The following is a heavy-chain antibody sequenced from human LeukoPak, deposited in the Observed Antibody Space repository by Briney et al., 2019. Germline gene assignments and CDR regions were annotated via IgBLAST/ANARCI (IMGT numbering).Heavy chain of an antibody. J-gene: IGHJ4*02. CDR1: GDSVSRKSAA. V-gene: IGHV6-1*01. CDR2: TYYRSKWYN. Sequence: SQTLSLTCATSGDSVSRKSAAWNWIRPSPSRGLEWLGRTYYRSKWYNDYAVSVKSRITINPDTSKNLFSLQLNSVTPEDTAVYYCARGDGGWIDYWGRGTLVTVSS. D-gene: IGHD6-19*01. CDR3: ARGDGGWIDY.